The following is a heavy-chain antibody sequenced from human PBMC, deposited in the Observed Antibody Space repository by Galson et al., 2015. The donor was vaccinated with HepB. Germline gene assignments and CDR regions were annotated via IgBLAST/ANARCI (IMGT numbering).Heavy chain of an antibody. Sequence: SVKVSCKASGYTFTSYYLHWVRQAPGQGLEWMGIINPSGGSTSYAQKFQGRVTMTRDTSTSTVYMELSSLRSEDTAVYYCARLVGYCSGGSCYPDYWGQGTLVTVSS. J-gene: IGHJ4*02. D-gene: IGHD2-15*01. CDR3: ARLVGYCSGGSCYPDY. CDR2: INPSGGST. V-gene: IGHV1-46*01. CDR1: GYTFTSYY.